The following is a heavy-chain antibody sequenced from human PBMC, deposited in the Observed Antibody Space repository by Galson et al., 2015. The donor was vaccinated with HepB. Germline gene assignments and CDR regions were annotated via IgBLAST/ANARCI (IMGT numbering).Heavy chain of an antibody. CDR3: ARDSRSGNLNIDY. V-gene: IGHV3-33*01. D-gene: IGHD1-26*01. Sequence: SLRLSCATSGFTFSNFGMNWVRQAPDKGLEWVAVIWSDGGDEYYADSVKGRFTISRDNSKNTLYLQMNSLRAEDTAVYYCARDSRSGNLNIDYWGQGTLVTVSS. CDR1: GFTFSNFG. CDR2: IWSDGGDE. J-gene: IGHJ4*02.